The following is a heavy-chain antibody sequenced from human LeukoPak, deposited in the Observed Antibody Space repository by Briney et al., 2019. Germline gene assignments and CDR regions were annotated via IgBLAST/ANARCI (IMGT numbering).Heavy chain of an antibody. CDR2: INHSGST. J-gene: IGHJ4*02. V-gene: IGHV4-34*01. CDR3: ARREWLEFDY. D-gene: IGHD6-19*01. Sequence: SETLSLTCAVYGGSFSGYYWSWIRQPPGKGLEWIGEINHSGSTNYNPSLKSRVTISVDTSKNQFSLKLSSATAADTAVYYCARREWLEFDYWGQGTLVTVSS. CDR1: GGSFSGYY.